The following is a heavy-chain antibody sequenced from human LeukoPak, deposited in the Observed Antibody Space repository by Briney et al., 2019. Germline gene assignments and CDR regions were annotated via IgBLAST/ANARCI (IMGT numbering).Heavy chain of an antibody. J-gene: IGHJ4*02. CDR1: GFTFYNSA. V-gene: IGHV3-23*01. CDR2: ISNSGGYT. D-gene: IGHD1-26*01. Sequence: GGSLRFSCAASGFTFYNSATNWVRQAPGKGLEWVAAISNSGGYTNHADTVKGRFTISRDNSKNTLYLQMNSLRADDTAVYFCTKDWSIGSWGQGILVTVTS. CDR3: TKDWSIGS.